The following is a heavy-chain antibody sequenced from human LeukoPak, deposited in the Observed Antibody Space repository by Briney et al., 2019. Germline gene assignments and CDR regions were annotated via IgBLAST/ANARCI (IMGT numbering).Heavy chain of an antibody. D-gene: IGHD3-10*01. Sequence: GGSLRLSCAASGFTFSSHSMNWARQAPGKGLEWVASINHNGNVNYYVDSVKGRFTISRDNAKNTLYLQMNSLRAEDAAVYYCARGRGPYGWFDPWGQGTLVTVSS. CDR2: INHNGNVN. J-gene: IGHJ5*02. CDR1: GFTFSSHS. V-gene: IGHV3-7*01. CDR3: ARGRGPYGWFDP.